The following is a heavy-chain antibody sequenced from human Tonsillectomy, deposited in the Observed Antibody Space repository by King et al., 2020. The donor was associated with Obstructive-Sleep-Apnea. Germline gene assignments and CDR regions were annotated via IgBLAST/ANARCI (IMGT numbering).Heavy chain of an antibody. CDR1: GFTFSTYS. V-gene: IGHV3-21*01. Sequence: VQLVESGGGLVKPGGSLRLSCAASGFTFSTYSMNWVRQAPGKGLEWVSSISSSSSYIYYADSVKGRFTISRDNAKNSLFLQMNSLRAEDTAVYYCARGANPPGGDCWGQGTLVTVSS. J-gene: IGHJ4*02. D-gene: IGHD3-10*01. CDR3: ARGANPPGGDC. CDR2: ISSSSSYI.